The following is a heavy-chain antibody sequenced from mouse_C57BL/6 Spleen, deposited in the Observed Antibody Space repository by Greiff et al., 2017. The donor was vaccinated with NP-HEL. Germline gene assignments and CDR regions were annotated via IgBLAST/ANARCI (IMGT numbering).Heavy chain of an antibody. CDR1: GYTFTSYT. D-gene: IGHD1-1*01. Sequence: VQLQQSGAELARPGASVKMSCKASGYTFTSYTMHWVKQRPGQGLEWIGYINPSSGYTKYNQKFKDKATLTADKSSSTAYMQLSSLTSEDSAVYYWARREDGSSPSWFAYWGQGTLVTVSA. V-gene: IGHV1-4*01. CDR3: ARREDGSSPSWFAY. J-gene: IGHJ3*01. CDR2: INPSSGYT.